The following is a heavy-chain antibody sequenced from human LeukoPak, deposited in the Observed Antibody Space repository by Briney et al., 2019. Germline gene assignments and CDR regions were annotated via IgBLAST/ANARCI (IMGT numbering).Heavy chain of an antibody. CDR3: ARVPRYCSSTSCYLVWFDP. CDR1: GGSISSGDYY. Sequence: SQSLSLTCTVSGGSISSGDYYWSWIRQPPGKGLEWIGYIYYSGSTYYNPSLKSRVTISVDTSKNQFSLKLSSVTAADTAVYYCARVPRYCSSTSCYLVWFDPWGQGTLVTVSS. CDR2: IYYSGST. V-gene: IGHV4-30-4*08. J-gene: IGHJ5*02. D-gene: IGHD2-2*01.